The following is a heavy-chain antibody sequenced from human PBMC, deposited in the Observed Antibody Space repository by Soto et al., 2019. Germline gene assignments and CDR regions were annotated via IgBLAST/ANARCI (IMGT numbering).Heavy chain of an antibody. V-gene: IGHV4-31*03. J-gene: IGHJ4*02. CDR3: ARRRRSYSSSFDY. D-gene: IGHD6-6*01. Sequence: QVQLQESGPGLVKPSQTLSLTCTVSGGSISSGGYYWSWIRQHPGKGLEWIGYIYYSGSTYYNPSLKSRVTISVHTSKHQFSLKLSSVTAADTAVYYCARRRRSYSSSFDYWGQGTLVTVSS. CDR1: GGSISSGGYY. CDR2: IYYSGST.